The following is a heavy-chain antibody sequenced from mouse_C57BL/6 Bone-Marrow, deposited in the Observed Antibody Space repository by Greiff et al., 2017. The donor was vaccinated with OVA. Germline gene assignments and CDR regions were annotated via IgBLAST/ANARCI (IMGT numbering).Heavy chain of an antibody. J-gene: IGHJ3*01. CDR3: TRSNYGSRRFAY. CDR2: IYPGNSDT. V-gene: IGHV1-5*01. CDR1: GYTFTSYW. Sequence: EVKVVESGTVLARPGASVKMSCKTSGYTFTSYWMHWVKQRPGQGLEWIGAIYPGNSDTSYNQKFKGKAKLTAVTSASTAYMELSSLTNEDSAVYYCTRSNYGSRRFAYWGQGTLVTVSA. D-gene: IGHD1-1*01.